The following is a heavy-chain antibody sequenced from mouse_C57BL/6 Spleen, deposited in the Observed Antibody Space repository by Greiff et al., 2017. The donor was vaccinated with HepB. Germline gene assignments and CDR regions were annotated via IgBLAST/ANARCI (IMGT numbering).Heavy chain of an antibody. D-gene: IGHD1-1*01. Sequence: VQLKESGGGLVKPGGSLKLSCAASGFTFSDYGMHWVRQAPEKGLEWVAYISSGSSTIYYADTVKGRFTISRDNAKNTLFLQMTSLRSEDTAMYYCARGLLRYPFDYWGQGTTLTVSS. CDR1: GFTFSDYG. V-gene: IGHV5-17*01. CDR3: ARGLLRYPFDY. CDR2: ISSGSSTI. J-gene: IGHJ2*01.